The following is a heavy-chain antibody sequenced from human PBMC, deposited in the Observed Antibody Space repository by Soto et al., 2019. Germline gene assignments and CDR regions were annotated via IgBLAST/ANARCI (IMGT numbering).Heavy chain of an antibody. Sequence: PSETLSLTCTVSGGSISSYYWSWIRQPPGKGLEWIGYIYYSGSTNYNPSLKSRVTISVDTSKNQFSLKLSSVTAADTAVYYCARGTLHTYGSSGYYWPAYYFDYWGQGTLVTVSS. CDR3: ARGTLHTYGSSGYYWPAYYFDY. CDR2: IYYSGST. CDR1: GGSISSYY. V-gene: IGHV4-59*01. D-gene: IGHD3-22*01. J-gene: IGHJ4*02.